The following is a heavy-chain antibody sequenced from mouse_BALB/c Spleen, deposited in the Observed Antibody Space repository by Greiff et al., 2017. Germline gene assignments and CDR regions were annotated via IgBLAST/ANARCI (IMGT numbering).Heavy chain of an antibody. D-gene: IGHD4-1*01. CDR3: ASTWDSAYYAMDY. Sequence: VKLVESGPEVVRPGVSVKISCKGSGYTFTDYAMHWVKQSHAKSLEWIGVISTYNGNTNYNQKFKGKATMTVDKSSSTAYMELARLTSEDSAIYYCASTWDSAYYAMDYWGQGTSVTVSS. CDR1: GYTFTDYA. J-gene: IGHJ4*01. V-gene: IGHV1-67*01. CDR2: ISTYNGNT.